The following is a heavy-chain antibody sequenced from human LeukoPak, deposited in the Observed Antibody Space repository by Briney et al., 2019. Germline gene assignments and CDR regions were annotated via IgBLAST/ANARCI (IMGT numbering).Heavy chain of an antibody. CDR1: GGSFSGYY. Sequence: SETLSLTCAVYGGSFSGYYWSWIRQPPGKGLEWIGEINHSGSTNYNPSLKSRVTISVDTSKNQFSLKLSSVTAADTAVCYCARNYDSSGPPGYWGQGTLVTVSS. CDR2: INHSGST. D-gene: IGHD3-22*01. CDR3: ARNYDSSGPPGY. J-gene: IGHJ4*02. V-gene: IGHV4-34*01.